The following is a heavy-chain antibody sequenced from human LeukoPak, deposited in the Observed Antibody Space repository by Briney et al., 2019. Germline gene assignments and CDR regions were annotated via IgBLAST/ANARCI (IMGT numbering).Heavy chain of an antibody. CDR2: ISSSGSTI. CDR3: AREEVYYYGSGSYYGYYYYMDV. J-gene: IGHJ6*03. Sequence: PGGSLRLSCAASGFTFSDYYMSWIRQAPGKGLEWVSYISSSGSTIYYADSVKGRFTISRDNAKNSLYLQMNSLRAEDTAVYYCAREEVYYYGSGSYYGYYYYMDVWGKGTTVTVSS. V-gene: IGHV3-11*01. CDR1: GFTFSDYY. D-gene: IGHD3-10*01.